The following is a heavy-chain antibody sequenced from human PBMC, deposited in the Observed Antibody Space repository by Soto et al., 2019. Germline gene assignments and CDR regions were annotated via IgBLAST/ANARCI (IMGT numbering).Heavy chain of an antibody. J-gene: IGHJ5*02. Sequence: GGSLRLSCAASGFTFSSYGMHWVRQAPGKGLEWVAVIWYDGSNKYYADSVKGRFTISRDNSKNTLYLQMNSLRAEDTAVYYCARGGAVAGLNNWFDPWGQGTLVTVSS. V-gene: IGHV3-33*01. CDR2: IWYDGSNK. CDR3: ARGGAVAGLNNWFDP. D-gene: IGHD6-19*01. CDR1: GFTFSSYG.